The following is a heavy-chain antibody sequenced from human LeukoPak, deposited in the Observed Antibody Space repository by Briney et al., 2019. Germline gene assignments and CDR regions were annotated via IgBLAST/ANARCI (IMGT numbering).Heavy chain of an antibody. Sequence: SGASLRISFQGLGSTFTCYWLSWLRQMPGGGLEWMGRVDPSGSYTHYSRSFQGHVTISADKSITTAYLQWSSLKASDTAIYYCTGHPGIASDFAVWGQGTTVTVSS. CDR3: TGHPGIASDFAV. D-gene: IGHD6-13*01. CDR1: GSTFTCYW. CDR2: VDPSGSYT. J-gene: IGHJ6*02. V-gene: IGHV5-10-1*01.